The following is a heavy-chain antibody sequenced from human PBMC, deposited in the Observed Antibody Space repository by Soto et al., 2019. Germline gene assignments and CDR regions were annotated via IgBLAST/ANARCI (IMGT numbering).Heavy chain of an antibody. J-gene: IGHJ5*02. V-gene: IGHV3-23*01. Sequence: PGGSLRLSCAASGFTFSNYAMSWVRQAPGKGLEWVSAISGSGSSTYYANSVKGRFAISRDNSKNTLYLQMNSLRAEDTAVYFCARDMYSSDYFVKWFEPWGQGTLVTVSS. CDR1: GFTFSNYA. D-gene: IGHD6-19*01. CDR3: ARDMYSSDYFVKWFEP. CDR2: ISGSGSST.